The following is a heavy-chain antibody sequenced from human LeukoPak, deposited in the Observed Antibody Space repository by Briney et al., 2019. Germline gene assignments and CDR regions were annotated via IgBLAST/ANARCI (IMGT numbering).Heavy chain of an antibody. CDR1: GGSICSGSYY. J-gene: IGHJ5*02. V-gene: IGHV4-61*02. CDR3: ARADYSNYRWFDP. D-gene: IGHD4-11*01. CDR2: FYTRGST. Sequence: SETLFLTCTVPGGSICSGSYYWSWIRQPAGKGLEWIGRFYTRGSTNYNPSLKSRVTISVDTSKNQFSLKLSSVTAADTAVYYCARADYSNYRWFDPWGQGTLVTVSS.